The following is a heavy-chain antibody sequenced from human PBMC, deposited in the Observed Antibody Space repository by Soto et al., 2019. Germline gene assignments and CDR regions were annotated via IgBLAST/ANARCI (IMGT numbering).Heavy chain of an antibody. CDR1: VCSISSSYYY. CDR2: MYYSGST. D-gene: IGHD2-2*01. J-gene: IGHJ4*02. Sequence: PSATXSLTCTVSVCSISSSYYYLGWIRQPPGKGLEWIGSMYYSGSTYHNPSLRSRVTISVDTSENQFSLKLSSVTAADTAVYYCERMWRYCNSIRCYPEKWGQGTLVNVYS. V-gene: IGHV4-39*01. CDR3: ERMWRYCNSIRCYPEK.